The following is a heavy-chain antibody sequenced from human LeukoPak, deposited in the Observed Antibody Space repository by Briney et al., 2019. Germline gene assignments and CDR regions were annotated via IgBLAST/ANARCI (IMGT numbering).Heavy chain of an antibody. Sequence: GSLRLSCAASGFTVISNHMSWVRQAPGKGLEWVSGIYGGGSTYYADSVQGRFTISRDNSKNTLYLQMNSLRAEDTAVYYCAKSYYYDGSVYYRFFDYWGQGTLVTVSS. V-gene: IGHV3-53*01. CDR3: AKSYYYDGSVYYRFFDY. J-gene: IGHJ4*02. CDR2: IYGGGST. CDR1: GFTVISNH. D-gene: IGHD3-22*01.